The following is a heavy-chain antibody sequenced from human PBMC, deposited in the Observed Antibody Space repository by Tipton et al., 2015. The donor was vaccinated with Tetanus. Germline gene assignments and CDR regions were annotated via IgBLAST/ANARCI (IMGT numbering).Heavy chain of an antibody. CDR1: GFAFSSYG. D-gene: IGHD1-7*01. CDR2: VNHSGGT. Sequence: LRLSCAASGFAFSSYGMHWIRQTPGKGLEWIGEVNHSGGTNYNPSLKSRVSMSVDTTKKQLYLNLTSVTAADTALYYCSSGSGTAISEDWGQGTLVTVSS. V-gene: IGHV4-34*01. J-gene: IGHJ4*02. CDR3: SSGSGTAISED.